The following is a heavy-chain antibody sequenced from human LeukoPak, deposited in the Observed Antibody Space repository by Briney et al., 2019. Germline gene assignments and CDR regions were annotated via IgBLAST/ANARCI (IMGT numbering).Heavy chain of an antibody. J-gene: IGHJ4*02. CDR1: GFTFSSYA. Sequence: GGSLRLSCAASGFTFSSYAMHWVRQAPGKGLEWVAVISYDGSIKYYADSVKGRFTISRDNSKNTLYLQMNSLRAEDTAVYYCAREDYDSSGSYFDYWGQGTLVTVSS. V-gene: IGHV3-30-3*01. CDR3: AREDYDSSGSYFDY. D-gene: IGHD3-22*01. CDR2: ISYDGSIK.